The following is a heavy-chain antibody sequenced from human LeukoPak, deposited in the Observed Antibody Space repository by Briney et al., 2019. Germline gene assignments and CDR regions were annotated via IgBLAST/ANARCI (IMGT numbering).Heavy chain of an antibody. V-gene: IGHV4-59*01. CDR3: AREVGTMTTHYFEC. CDR2: IYYSGST. CDR1: GGSINNYY. Sequence: PSETLSLTCTVSGGSINNYYWSWIWQPPGKGLEWIGYIYYSGSTKYNPSLKSRVTISLDTSKNQFSLKMSSVTAADTAVYYCAREVGTMTTHYFECSVQGALVTVPS. D-gene: IGHD4-17*01. J-gene: IGHJ4*02.